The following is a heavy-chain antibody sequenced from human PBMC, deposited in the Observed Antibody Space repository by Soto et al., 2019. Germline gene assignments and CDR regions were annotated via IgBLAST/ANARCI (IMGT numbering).Heavy chain of an antibody. CDR2: ISAYNGNT. D-gene: IGHD5-18*01. J-gene: IGHJ6*02. Sequence: ASVKVSCKASGYTFTSYGISWVRQAPGQGLEWMGWISAYNGNTNYAQKLQGRVTMTTDTSTSTAYMELRSLRSDDTAVYYCARSRGYSYGYESNYYYYGMDVWGQGTTVT. V-gene: IGHV1-18*01. CDR3: ARSRGYSYGYESNYYYYGMDV. CDR1: GYTFTSYG.